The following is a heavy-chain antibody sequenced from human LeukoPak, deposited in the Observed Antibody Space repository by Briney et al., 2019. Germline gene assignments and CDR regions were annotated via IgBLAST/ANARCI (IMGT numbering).Heavy chain of an antibody. V-gene: IGHV1-18*01. J-gene: IGHJ6*02. CDR2: ISAYNGNT. Sequence: ASVKVSCKASGYTFTSYGMSWVRQAPGQGLEWMGWISAYNGNTNYAQKLQGRVTMTTDASTSTAYMELRSLRSDDTAVYSCARDPDYYGSGTPTKCYGMDVWGQGTTVTVSS. D-gene: IGHD3-10*01. CDR3: ARDPDYYGSGTPTKCYGMDV. CDR1: GYTFTSYG.